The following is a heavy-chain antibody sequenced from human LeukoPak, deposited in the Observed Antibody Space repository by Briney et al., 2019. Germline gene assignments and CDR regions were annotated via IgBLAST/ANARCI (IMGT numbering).Heavy chain of an antibody. Sequence: GGSLRLSCAASGFTFSSYSMNWVRQAPGKGLEWVSSISSSSSYIYYADSVKGRFTISRDNAKNSLYLQMNSLRAEDTAVYYCARDVSGYYYDSSGPYYFDYWGQGTLVTVSS. V-gene: IGHV3-21*01. D-gene: IGHD3-22*01. J-gene: IGHJ4*02. CDR3: ARDVSGYYYDSSGPYYFDY. CDR1: GFTFSSYS. CDR2: ISSSSSYI.